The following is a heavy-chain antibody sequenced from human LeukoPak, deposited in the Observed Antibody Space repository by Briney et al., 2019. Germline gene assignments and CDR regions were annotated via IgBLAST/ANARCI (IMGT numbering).Heavy chain of an antibody. J-gene: IGHJ4*02. CDR1: GFTFGSYA. V-gene: IGHV3-30-3*01. CDR2: ISYDGSNK. D-gene: IGHD3-22*01. Sequence: GRSLRLSCAASGFTFGSYAMHWVRQAPGKGLEWVAVISYDGSNKYYADSVKGRFTISRDNSKNTLYLQMNSLRAEDTAVYYCARDGGSGYYYSFDYWGQGTLVTVSS. CDR3: ARDGGSGYYYSFDY.